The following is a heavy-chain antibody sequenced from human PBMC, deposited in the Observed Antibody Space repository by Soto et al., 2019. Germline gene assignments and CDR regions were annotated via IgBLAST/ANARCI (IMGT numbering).Heavy chain of an antibody. CDR2: IYYSGST. CDR3: PRALPTLAAAGHFAY. D-gene: IGHD6-13*01. V-gene: IGHV4-59*01. CDR1: GGSISSYY. J-gene: IGHJ4*02. Sequence: SETLSLTCTVSGGSISSYYWSWIRLPPGKGLEWIGYIYYSGSTNYNPFLKSRVTMSVDMSKNQFSLTLSSVTAADTAVYYCPRALPTLAAAGHFAYWGQGTLVTVSS.